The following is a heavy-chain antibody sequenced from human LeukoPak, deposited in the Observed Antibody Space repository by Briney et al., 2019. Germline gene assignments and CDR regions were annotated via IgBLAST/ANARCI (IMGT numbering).Heavy chain of an antibody. CDR1: GGSISSYY. CDR3: ARTGGDSSGPWCFDY. CDR2: IYYSGST. Sequence: SETLSLTCTVSGGSISSYYWSWIRQPPGKGLEWVGYIYYSGSTNYNPSLKSRVTISVDTSNNQFSLKLSSVTAADTAVYYCARTGGDSSGPWCFDYWGQGTLVTVSS. J-gene: IGHJ4*02. D-gene: IGHD6-19*01. V-gene: IGHV4-59*01.